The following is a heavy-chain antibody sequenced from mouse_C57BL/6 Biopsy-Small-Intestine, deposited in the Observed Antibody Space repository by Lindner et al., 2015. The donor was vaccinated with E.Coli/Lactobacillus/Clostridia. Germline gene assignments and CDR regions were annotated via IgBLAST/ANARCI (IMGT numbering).Heavy chain of an antibody. CDR1: GISITTGNYR. V-gene: IGHV3-5*01. CDR3: ARSYEGYYAMDY. Sequence: VQLQESGPGLVKPSQTVFLTCTVTGISITTGNYRWSWIRQFPGNKLEWIGYIYYSGTITYNPSLTSRTTITRDTPENQFFLEMNSLTAEDTATYYCARSYEGYYAMDYWGQGTSVTVSS. CDR2: IYYSGTI. D-gene: IGHD1-1*01. J-gene: IGHJ4*01.